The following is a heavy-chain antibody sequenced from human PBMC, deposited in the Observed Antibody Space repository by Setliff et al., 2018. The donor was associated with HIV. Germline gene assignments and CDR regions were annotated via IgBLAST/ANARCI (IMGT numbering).Heavy chain of an antibody. J-gene: IGHJ3*02. Sequence: PSETLSLTCTVSGGSMSSTIYYWGWIRQPPGKGLTWIGSIYYTGGTYYNPSLKSRVTISVDMSKNQFSLKLSSVTAADTAVYCCASSMGSHDAFDIWGQGTMVTVSS. V-gene: IGHV4-39*07. D-gene: IGHD2-8*01. CDR3: ASSMGSHDAFDI. CDR2: IYYTGGT. CDR1: GGSMSSTIYY.